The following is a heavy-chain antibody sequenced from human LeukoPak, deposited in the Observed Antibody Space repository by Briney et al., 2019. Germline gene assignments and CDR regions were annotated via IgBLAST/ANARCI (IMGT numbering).Heavy chain of an antibody. D-gene: IGHD6-13*01. J-gene: IGHJ4*02. CDR2: ISGSGGST. V-gene: IGHV3-23*01. CDR1: GFTFSSYA. CDR3: ARDPFSSSWQDY. Sequence: PGGSLRLSCAASGFTFSSYAMSWVRQAPGKGLEWVSAISGSGGSTYYADSVKGRSTISRDNAKNSLYLQMSSLRDEDTAVYYCARDPFSSSWQDYWGQGTLVTVSS.